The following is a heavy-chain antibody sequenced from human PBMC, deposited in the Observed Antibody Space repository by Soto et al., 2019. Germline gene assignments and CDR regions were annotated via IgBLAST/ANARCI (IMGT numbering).Heavy chain of an antibody. V-gene: IGHV3-21*04. J-gene: IGHJ4*02. CDR3: ARSSLEFPPDY. D-gene: IGHD1-1*01. CDR2: ISSTTNYI. CDR1: GFTFTRYS. Sequence: LGGSLRLSCAASGFTFTRYSMNWVRQAPGKGLEWVSSISSTTNYIYYGDSMKGRFTISRDNAKNTLYLQMNSLRAEDTAVYYCARSSLEFPPDYWGQGTLVTVSS.